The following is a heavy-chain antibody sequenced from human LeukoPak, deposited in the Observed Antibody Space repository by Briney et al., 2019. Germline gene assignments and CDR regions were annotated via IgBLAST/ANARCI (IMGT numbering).Heavy chain of an antibody. Sequence: GESLKISCKGSGYSFTSYWIGWVRQMPGKGLEWMGIIYPGDSDTRYSPSFQGQVTISADKSISTAYLQWSSLKASDTAMYYCARDRKYSSGWYGLGDYWGQGTLVTVSS. CDR2: IYPGDSDT. J-gene: IGHJ4*02. D-gene: IGHD6-19*01. CDR3: ARDRKYSSGWYGLGDY. V-gene: IGHV5-51*01. CDR1: GYSFTSYW.